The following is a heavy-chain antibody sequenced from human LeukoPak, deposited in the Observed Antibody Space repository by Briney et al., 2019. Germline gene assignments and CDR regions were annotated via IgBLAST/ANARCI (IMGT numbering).Heavy chain of an antibody. D-gene: IGHD1-26*01. J-gene: IGHJ4*02. CDR3: ARSGSFSPTYYFDY. CDR1: GFTFSSYA. V-gene: IGHV3-23*01. CDR2: ISGSGGST. Sequence: GGSLRLSCAASGFTFSSYAMSWVRQAPGKGLEWVSGISGSGGSTYYADSVEGRFTISRDNSKNTLYLQMNSLRAEDAAVYYCARSGSFSPTYYFDYWGQGTLVTVSS.